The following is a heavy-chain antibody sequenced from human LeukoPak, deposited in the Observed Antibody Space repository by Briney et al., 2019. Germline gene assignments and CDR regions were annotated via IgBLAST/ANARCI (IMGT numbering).Heavy chain of an antibody. CDR1: GGSISTTNW. CDR3: AREGFRYSYGLAYFDY. Sequence: PSGTLSLTCGVSGGSISTTNWWTWVRQPPGEGLEWIGEVHLSGRTHYNPSLESRVTMSVDMSENHISLRLTSVTAADTAVYYCAREGFRYSYGLAYFDYWGQGTLVTVSS. J-gene: IGHJ4*02. CDR2: VHLSGRT. V-gene: IGHV4-4*02. D-gene: IGHD5-18*01.